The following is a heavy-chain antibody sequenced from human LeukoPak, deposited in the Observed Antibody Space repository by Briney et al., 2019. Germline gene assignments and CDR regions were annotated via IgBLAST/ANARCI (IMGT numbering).Heavy chain of an antibody. D-gene: IGHD3-16*02. V-gene: IGHV3-15*07. CDR2: IKSKTDGGTT. Sequence: GGSLRLSCAASGFTFSNAWMNWVRQAPGKGLEWVGRIKSKTDGGTTDYAAPVKGRFTISRDDSKNTLYLQMNSLKTGDTAVYYCTILGWITFGGVIVLDYWGQGTLVTVSS. J-gene: IGHJ4*02. CDR1: GFTFSNAW. CDR3: TILGWITFGGVIVLDY.